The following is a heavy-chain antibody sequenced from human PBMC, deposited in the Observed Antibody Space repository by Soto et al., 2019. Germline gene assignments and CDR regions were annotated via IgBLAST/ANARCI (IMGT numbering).Heavy chain of an antibody. Sequence: QVRLQQWGAGLLKPSETLSLTCAVYGGSFIGYYWSWIRQPPGKGLEWIGEINPTGSTNYNPSLKSRVTILIDPSKNQFSLKLSSVTAADTAMYYCARANGLRLGELSWGGPNWFDPWGQGTLVTVSS. D-gene: IGHD3-16*02. CDR1: GGSFIGYY. CDR2: INPTGST. J-gene: IGHJ5*02. V-gene: IGHV4-34*01. CDR3: ARANGLRLGELSWGGPNWFDP.